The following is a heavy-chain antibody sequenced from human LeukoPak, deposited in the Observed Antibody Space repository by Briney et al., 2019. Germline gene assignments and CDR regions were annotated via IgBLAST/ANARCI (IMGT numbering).Heavy chain of an antibody. Sequence: GGSLRLSCAASGFTFSSYAMSWFRQAPGKGLEWVSAISGSGGSTYYADSVKGRFTISRDNSKNTLYLQMNSLRAEDTAVYYCAKVPVPQLANWFDPWGQGTLVTVSS. J-gene: IGHJ5*02. V-gene: IGHV3-23*01. CDR1: GFTFSSYA. CDR2: ISGSGGST. CDR3: AKVPVPQLANWFDP. D-gene: IGHD1-1*01.